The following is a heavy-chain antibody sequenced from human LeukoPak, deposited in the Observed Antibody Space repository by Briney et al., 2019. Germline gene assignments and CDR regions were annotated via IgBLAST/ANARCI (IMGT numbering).Heavy chain of an antibody. CDR2: MRSYGSSK. CDR3: AKAGQLVPFDY. D-gene: IGHD6-6*01. V-gene: IGHV3-30*02. CDR1: GFIFKNYD. J-gene: IGHJ4*02. Sequence: GGSLRLSCAASGFIFKNYDMHWVRQAPGKGLEWVAFMRSYGSSKYYADSVKGRFTISRDNSKNTLYLQMNSLRAEDTAVYYCAKAGQLVPFDYWGQGTLVTVSS.